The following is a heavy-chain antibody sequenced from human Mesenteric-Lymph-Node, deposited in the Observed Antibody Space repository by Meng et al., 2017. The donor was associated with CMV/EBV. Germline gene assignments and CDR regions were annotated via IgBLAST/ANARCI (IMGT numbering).Heavy chain of an antibody. CDR1: GGSFSGYF. Sequence: GSLRLSCDVYGGSFSGYFWSWIRQPPGKGLEWIGEINDSGSTNYNPSLKSRVTISVDTSKNQFSLKLSSVTAADTAVYYCARSPYYDFWSGNHYFDYWGQGTLVTVSS. CDR3: ARSPYYDFWSGNHYFDY. V-gene: IGHV4-34*01. J-gene: IGHJ4*02. D-gene: IGHD3-3*01. CDR2: INDSGST.